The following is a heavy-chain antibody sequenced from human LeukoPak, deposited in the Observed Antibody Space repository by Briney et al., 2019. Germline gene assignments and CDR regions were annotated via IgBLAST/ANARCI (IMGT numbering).Heavy chain of an antibody. J-gene: IGHJ4*02. CDR2: IYYSGST. D-gene: IGHD3-22*01. V-gene: IGHV4-59*01. Sequence: PSETLSLTCTVSGGSISSYYWSWIRQPPGKGLEWIGYIYYSGSTNYNPSLKSRVTISVDTSKNQFSLKLSSVTAADTAVYYCAGASYYYDSSGYPVIYFDYWGQGTLVTVSS. CDR1: GGSISSYY. CDR3: AGASYYYDSSGYPVIYFDY.